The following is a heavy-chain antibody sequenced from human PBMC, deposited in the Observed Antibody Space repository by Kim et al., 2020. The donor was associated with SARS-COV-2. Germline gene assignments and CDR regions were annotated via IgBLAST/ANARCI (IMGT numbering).Heavy chain of an antibody. CDR3: ARGGCSSTSCRQKLNWFDP. J-gene: IGHJ5*02. CDR2: INPNSGGT. CDR1: GYTFTGYY. Sequence: ASVKVSCKASGYTFTGYYMHWVRQAPGQGLEWRGWINPNSGGTNYAQKFQGRVTMTRDTSISTAYMELSRLRSDDTAVYYCARGGCSSTSCRQKLNWFDPWGQGTLVTVSS. D-gene: IGHD2-2*01. V-gene: IGHV1-2*02.